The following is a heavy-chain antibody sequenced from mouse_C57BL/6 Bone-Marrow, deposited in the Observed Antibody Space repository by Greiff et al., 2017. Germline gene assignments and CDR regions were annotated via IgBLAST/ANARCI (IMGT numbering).Heavy chain of an antibody. J-gene: IGHJ4*01. CDR3: ARWGYYGSSPYYYAMDC. V-gene: IGHV1-63*01. CDR1: GYTFTNYW. D-gene: IGHD1-1*01. CDR2: IYPGGGYT. Sequence: VQLQQSGAELVRPGTSVKMSCKASGYTFTNYWIGWAKQRPGHGLEWIGDIYPGGGYTNYNEKFKGKATLTADKSSSTAYMQFSSLTSEDSAIYYCARWGYYGSSPYYYAMDCWGQGTSVTVSS.